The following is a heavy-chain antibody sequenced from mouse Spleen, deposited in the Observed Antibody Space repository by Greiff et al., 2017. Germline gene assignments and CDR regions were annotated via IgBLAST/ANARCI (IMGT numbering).Heavy chain of an antibody. CDR3: ARGGLYGSSYDYAMDY. CDR1: GFTFSDYY. D-gene: IGHD1-1*01. CDR2: ISDGGSYT. Sequence: EVKLVESGGGLVKPGGSLKLSCAASGFTFSDYYMYWVRQTPEKRLEWVATISDGGSYTYYPDSVKGRFTISRDNAKNNLYLQMSSLKSEDTAMYYCARGGLYGSSYDYAMDYWGQGTSVTVSS. J-gene: IGHJ4*01. V-gene: IGHV5-4*02.